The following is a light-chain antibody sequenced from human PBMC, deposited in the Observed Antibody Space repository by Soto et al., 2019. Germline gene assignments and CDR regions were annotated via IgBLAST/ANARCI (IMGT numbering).Light chain of an antibody. Sequence: EIVMTQSPATLSVSPGERATLSCRASQTVSSYLAWYQQKPGQAPRLLIYGASTRATGIPARVSGSGSGTEFTLTISSLQSEDFAVYYCQQCNDWPLITFGQGTRLEIK. CDR1: QTVSSY. CDR2: GAS. V-gene: IGKV3-15*01. J-gene: IGKJ5*01. CDR3: QQCNDWPLIT.